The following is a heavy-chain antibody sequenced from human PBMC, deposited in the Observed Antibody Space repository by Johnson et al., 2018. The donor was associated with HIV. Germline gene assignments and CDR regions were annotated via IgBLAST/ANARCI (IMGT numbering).Heavy chain of an antibody. V-gene: IGHV3-23*04. J-gene: IGHJ3*02. CDR1: GLAFSNYA. CDR3: AKDRIMVRGVIGAFDI. Sequence: VQLVESGGGVVRPGGSLRLSCAASGLAFSNYAVKWVSHIPGGDGGTSFADSVKGRFTISRDNSKNTLYLQINSLRAEDTAVYYCAKDRIMVRGVIGAFDIWGQGTMVTVSS. CDR2: IPGGDGGT. D-gene: IGHD3-10*01.